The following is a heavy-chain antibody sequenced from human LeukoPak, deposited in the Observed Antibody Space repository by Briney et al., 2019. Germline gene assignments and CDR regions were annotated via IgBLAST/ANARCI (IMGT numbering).Heavy chain of an antibody. CDR1: GYTLTELP. V-gene: IGHV1-24*01. CDR2: FDPEDGET. J-gene: IGHJ4*02. CDR3: ATYSSIASPTSFDY. Sequence: ASVKVSCKVSGYTLTELPMHWVRQAPGKGLEWMGGFDPEDGETIYAQKFQGRVTMTEDTSTDTAYMELSSLRSEDTAVYYCATYSSIASPTSFDYWRQGTLVTVSS. D-gene: IGHD6-13*01.